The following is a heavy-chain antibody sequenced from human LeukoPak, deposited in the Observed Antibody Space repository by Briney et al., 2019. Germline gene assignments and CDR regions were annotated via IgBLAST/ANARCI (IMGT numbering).Heavy chain of an antibody. V-gene: IGHV4-39*07. Sequence: SETLSLTCTVSGGSISSSSYYWGWIRQPPGKGLEGIGSIYYSGSTYYNPSLKSRVTISVYTSKNQFSLKLSAVTAADTAVYYCAREEYSSSSSWFDPWGQGTLVTVSS. CDR3: AREEYSSSSSWFDP. CDR1: GGSISSSSYY. CDR2: IYYSGST. D-gene: IGHD6-6*01. J-gene: IGHJ5*02.